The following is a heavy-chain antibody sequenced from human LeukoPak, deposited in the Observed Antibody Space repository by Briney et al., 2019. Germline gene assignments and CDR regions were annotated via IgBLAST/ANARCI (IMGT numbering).Heavy chain of an antibody. Sequence: GGSLRLSCAASGFTFSSYSMNWVRQAPGKGLEWVSYISSSSSTIYYADSVKGRFTISRDNAKNSLYLQMNSLRAEDTAVYYCAGEKWFGELLPVHWGQGTLVTVSS. J-gene: IGHJ4*02. CDR3: AGEKWFGELLPVH. D-gene: IGHD3-10*01. CDR2: ISSSSSTI. V-gene: IGHV3-48*04. CDR1: GFTFSSYS.